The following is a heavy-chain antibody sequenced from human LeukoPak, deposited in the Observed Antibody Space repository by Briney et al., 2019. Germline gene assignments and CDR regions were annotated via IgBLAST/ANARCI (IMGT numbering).Heavy chain of an antibody. V-gene: IGHV3-48*03. CDR1: GFTFSSYE. J-gene: IGHJ5*02. CDR3: ASSRLGYCSGGSCSWFDP. D-gene: IGHD2-15*01. Sequence: GGSLRLSCAASGFTFSSYEMNWVRQAPGKGLEWVSYISSSGSTIYYADSVKGRFTISRDNAKNSLYLQMNSLRAEDTAVYYCASSRLGYCSGGSCSWFDPWGQGTLVTVSS. CDR2: ISSSGSTI.